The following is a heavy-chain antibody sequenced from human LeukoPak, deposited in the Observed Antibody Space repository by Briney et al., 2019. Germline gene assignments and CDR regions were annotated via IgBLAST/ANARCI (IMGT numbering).Heavy chain of an antibody. J-gene: IGHJ4*02. Sequence: GGSLRLSCAASGFTFSSYAMSWVRQAPGKGLEWVSAISGSGGSTYYADSVKGRFTISRDNSKNTLYLRMNSLRAEDTAVYYCAKSRSGRTAFDYWGQGTLVTVSS. CDR1: GFTFSSYA. V-gene: IGHV3-23*01. CDR3: AKSRSGRTAFDY. CDR2: ISGSGGST. D-gene: IGHD2-15*01.